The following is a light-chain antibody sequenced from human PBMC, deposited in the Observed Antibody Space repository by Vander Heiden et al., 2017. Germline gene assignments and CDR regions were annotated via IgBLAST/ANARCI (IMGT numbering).Light chain of an antibody. CDR2: AAS. Sequence: DIQMTQSPSSRSASVGERVTITCRARQSISSLLNWYQHKPGKAPKLLIYAASTLQSGVPSRFSGSGSGTDFTLTISSLQPEDFATYYCQQSFSSSYTFGQGTKLEIK. CDR1: QSISSL. J-gene: IGKJ2*01. CDR3: QQSFSSSYT. V-gene: IGKV1-39*01.